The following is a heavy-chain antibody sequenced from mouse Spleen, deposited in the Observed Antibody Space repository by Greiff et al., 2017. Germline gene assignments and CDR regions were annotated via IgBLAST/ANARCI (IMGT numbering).Heavy chain of an antibody. CDR2: IDPSDSYT. CDR1: GYTFTSYW. V-gene: IGHV1-69*01. Sequence: QVQLQQPGAELVMPGASVKLSCKASGYTFTSYWMHWVKQRPGQGLEWIGEIDPSDSYTNYNQKFKGKATLTVDKSSSTAYMQLSSLTSEDSAVYYCARTGPFDYWGQGTTPTVSS. J-gene: IGHJ2*01. CDR3: ARTGPFDY. D-gene: IGHD4-1*01.